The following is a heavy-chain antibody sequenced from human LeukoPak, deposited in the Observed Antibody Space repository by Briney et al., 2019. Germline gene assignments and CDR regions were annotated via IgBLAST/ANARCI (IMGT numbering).Heavy chain of an antibody. J-gene: IGHJ4*02. CDR2: IYYSGST. CDR3: ARGHSWYFDY. V-gene: IGHV4-39*07. CDR1: GGSISSYY. Sequence: SETLSLTCTVSGGSISSYYWGWIRQPPGKGLEWIGSIYYSGSTYYNPSLKSRVTISVDTSKNQFSLKLSSVTAADTAVYYCARGHSWYFDYWGQGTLVTVSS. D-gene: IGHD3-3*02.